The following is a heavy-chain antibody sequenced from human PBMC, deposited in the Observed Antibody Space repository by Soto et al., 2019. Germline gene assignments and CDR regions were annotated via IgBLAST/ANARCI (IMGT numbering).Heavy chain of an antibody. CDR2: IYYSGST. J-gene: IGHJ5*02. CDR3: ASDDSSVP. CDR1: GGSISSYY. V-gene: IGHV4-59*08. D-gene: IGHD3-22*01. Sequence: SETLSLTCTVSGGSISSYYWSWIRQPPGKGLEWIGYIYYSGSTYYNPSLKSRVTISVDTSKNQFSLKLSSVTAADTAVYYCASDDSSVPWGQGTLVTVSS.